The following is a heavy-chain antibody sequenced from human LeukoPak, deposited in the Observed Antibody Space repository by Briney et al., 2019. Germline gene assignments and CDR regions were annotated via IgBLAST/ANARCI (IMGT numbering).Heavy chain of an antibody. CDR3: AIRTGTYPYYFDY. V-gene: IGHV1-18*01. CDR2: ISPYKGNT. CDR1: VYTFTSYG. J-gene: IGHJ4*02. Sequence: GASVKVSCKASVYTFTSYGISWVRQAPGQGLKWMGWISPYKGNTNYAQKLQGRVTMTTDTSTSTAYLELRSLRSDDTAMYYCAIRTGTYPYYFDYWGQGTLVTVSS. D-gene: IGHD1-1*01.